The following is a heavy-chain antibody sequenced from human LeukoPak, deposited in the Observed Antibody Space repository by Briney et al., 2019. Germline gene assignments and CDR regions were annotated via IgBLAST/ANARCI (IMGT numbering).Heavy chain of an antibody. D-gene: IGHD3-10*01. V-gene: IGHV3-23*01. J-gene: IGHJ4*02. Sequence: GGSLRLSCAASGFTFTFSRYAMSWVRQAPGKGLEWVSAIRGGGGGTYYAGSVKGRFTISRDKSKNTLYLQMNSLRAEDTAVYYCAKDPLVRGVTYDYWGQGTLVTVSS. CDR3: AKDPLVRGVTYDY. CDR2: IRGGGGGT. CDR1: GFTFTFSRYA.